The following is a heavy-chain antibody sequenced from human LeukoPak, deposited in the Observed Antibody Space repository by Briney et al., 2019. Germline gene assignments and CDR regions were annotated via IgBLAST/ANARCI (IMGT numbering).Heavy chain of an antibody. V-gene: IGHV1-24*01. J-gene: IGHJ5*02. CDR3: TTRSGDFWRGFVT. CDR1: PNSLRELS. Sequence: ASVTVSCKLSPNSLRELSIQWVGQAPAKGVECVGGFEPENPIMVYAQNFQGRVTMTEQTSPQTAYMHWSGLTSGDPALYYCTTRSGDFWRGFVTWGEGTLVTLSS. CDR2: FEPENPIM. D-gene: IGHD3-3*01.